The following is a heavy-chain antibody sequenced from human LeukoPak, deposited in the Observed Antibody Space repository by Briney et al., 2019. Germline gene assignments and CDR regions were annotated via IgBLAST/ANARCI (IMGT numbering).Heavy chain of an antibody. CDR2: IYYSGST. D-gene: IGHD2-2*01. CDR1: GGSISSSSYY. V-gene: IGHV4-39*07. J-gene: IGHJ6*03. Sequence: SETLSLTCTVSGGSISSSSYYWGWIRQPPGKGLEWIGSIYYSGSTYYNPSLKSRVTISIDTSKNQFSLKLSSVTAADTAVYYCARDSSTSWREYYMDVWGKGTTVTVSS. CDR3: ARDSSTSWREYYMDV.